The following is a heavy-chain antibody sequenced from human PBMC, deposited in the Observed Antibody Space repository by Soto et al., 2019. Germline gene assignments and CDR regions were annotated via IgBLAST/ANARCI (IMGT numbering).Heavy chain of an antibody. CDR3: ASSPRGYCSSTSCRELGNYYGMDV. Sequence: GESLKISCKGSGYNFANYWIGWVRQMPGKGLEWMGIIYPGNSDTRYSPSFQGQVTISADTSISTAYLEWSSLKASDTAIYYCASSPRGYCSSTSCRELGNYYGMDVWGQGTTVTVSS. J-gene: IGHJ6*02. CDR1: GYNFANYW. V-gene: IGHV5-51*01. D-gene: IGHD2-2*01. CDR2: IYPGNSDT.